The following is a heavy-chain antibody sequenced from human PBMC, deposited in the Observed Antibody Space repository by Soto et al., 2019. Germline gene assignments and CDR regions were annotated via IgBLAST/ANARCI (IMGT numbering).Heavy chain of an antibody. CDR2: ISVNNGNT. V-gene: IGHV1-18*01. CDR1: GYMFTSYG. CDR3: ARVNGSGKNYYMDV. J-gene: IGHJ6*03. Sequence: QVQLVQSGAELKKPGASAKVSCKASGYMFTSYGISWVRQAPGQGLEWMAWISVNNGNTNYAQKFQGRVTMTTDTSTNTAHMELRSLRYDDTDVYSCARVNGSGKNYYMDVWGKGTTVSVSS. D-gene: IGHD3-10*01.